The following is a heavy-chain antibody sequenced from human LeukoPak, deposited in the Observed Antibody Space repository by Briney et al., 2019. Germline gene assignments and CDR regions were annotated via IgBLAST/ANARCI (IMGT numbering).Heavy chain of an antibody. Sequence: GGSLRLSCAASGFTFSSYWMGWVRKAPGKGLEWVSAVVGSGGSTYYADSVRGRFTISRDNSKNMLYLQMNSLRAEDTAVYYCAKGTAVADIYFDSWGQGTLVTVSS. CDR3: AKGTAVADIYFDS. D-gene: IGHD6-19*01. CDR2: VVGSGGST. CDR1: GFTFSSYW. V-gene: IGHV3-23*01. J-gene: IGHJ4*02.